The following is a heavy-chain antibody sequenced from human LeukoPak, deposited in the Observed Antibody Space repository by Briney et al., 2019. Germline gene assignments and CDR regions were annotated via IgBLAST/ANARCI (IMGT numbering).Heavy chain of an antibody. CDR3: TSAVAAADFSPGY. CDR1: GFIFSSYW. J-gene: IGHJ4*02. D-gene: IGHD6-13*01. Sequence: PGGSLRLSCAASGFIFSSYWMTWVRQAPGKGLEWVANIKQGGSEKYYVDSVKGRFTISRDNAKNSLYLQTNSLRAEDTAVYYCTSAVAAADFSPGYWGQGTLVTVSS. V-gene: IGHV3-7*02. CDR2: IKQGGSEK.